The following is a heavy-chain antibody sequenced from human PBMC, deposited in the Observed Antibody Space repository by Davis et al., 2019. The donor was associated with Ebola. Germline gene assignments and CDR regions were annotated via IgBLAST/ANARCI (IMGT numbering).Heavy chain of an antibody. Sequence: GESLKISCKASGYNFRNYWIAWVRQMPGKGLEWMGIIYPGDSDTRYSPSFQGQATISADKSISTAYLQWRSLKASDTAMYYCARRSQDYGSGSYPDYWGQGTLVTVSS. J-gene: IGHJ4*02. D-gene: IGHD3-10*01. V-gene: IGHV5-51*01. CDR1: GYNFRNYW. CDR3: ARRSQDYGSGSYPDY. CDR2: IYPGDSDT.